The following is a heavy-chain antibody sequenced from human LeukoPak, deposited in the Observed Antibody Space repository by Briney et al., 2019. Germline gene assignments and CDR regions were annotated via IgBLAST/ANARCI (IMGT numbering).Heavy chain of an antibody. CDR3: AKDSSVLRFLEWLSSYFDY. V-gene: IGHV3-23*01. CDR2: ISGSGGST. J-gene: IGHJ4*02. D-gene: IGHD3-3*01. Sequence: GGSLRLSCAASGFTFSSYAMSWVRQAPGKGLEWVSAISGSGGSTYYADSVKGRFTISRDNSKNTLYLQMNSLRAEDTAVYYCAKDSSVLRFLEWLSSYFDYWGQGTLVTVSS. CDR1: GFTFSSYA.